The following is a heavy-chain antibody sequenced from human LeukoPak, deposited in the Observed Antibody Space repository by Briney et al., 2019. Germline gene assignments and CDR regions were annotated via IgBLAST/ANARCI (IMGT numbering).Heavy chain of an antibody. Sequence: QPGGCLRLSCAASGFIFSSYAMNWVRQAPGKWLEWVSTISGGDTSTFYADSVKGRFSISRDNSKNTLYLQMNNLRDEDTAVYYCAKNLNGGNTHSDYWGQGTLVTVSS. CDR3: AKNLNGGNTHSDY. D-gene: IGHD4-23*01. V-gene: IGHV3-23*01. J-gene: IGHJ4*02. CDR1: GFIFSSYA. CDR2: ISGGDTST.